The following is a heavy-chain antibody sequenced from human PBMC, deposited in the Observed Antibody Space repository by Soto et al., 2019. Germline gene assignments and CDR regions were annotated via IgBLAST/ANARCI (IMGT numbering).Heavy chain of an antibody. CDR3: ARVGCRGGRCYHDYYGMDV. V-gene: IGHV3-20*04. CDR1: GFTFDDYG. CDR2: INWNGGST. D-gene: IGHD2-15*01. J-gene: IGHJ6*02. Sequence: EVQLVESGGGVVRPGGSLRLSCAASGFTFDDYGMSWVRQAPGKGLEWVSGINWNGGSTGYADSVKGRFTISRDNAKNCLYLQMNSLRAEDTALYYCARVGCRGGRCYHDYYGMDVWGQGTTVTV.